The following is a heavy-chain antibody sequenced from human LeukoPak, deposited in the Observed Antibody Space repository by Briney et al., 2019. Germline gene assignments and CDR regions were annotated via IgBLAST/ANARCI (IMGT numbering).Heavy chain of an antibody. CDR3: ARYGSSWSFDY. CDR2: ISSSSSYV. D-gene: IGHD6-13*01. Sequence: PGESLRLSCAASGFTFSSYWMHWVRQAPGRGLEWVSSISSSSSYVWYADSLKGRFTISRDNAKNSLYLQMNSLRPEDTAVYYCARYGSSWSFDYWGQGTLVTVSS. CDR1: GFTFSSYW. J-gene: IGHJ4*02. V-gene: IGHV3-21*01.